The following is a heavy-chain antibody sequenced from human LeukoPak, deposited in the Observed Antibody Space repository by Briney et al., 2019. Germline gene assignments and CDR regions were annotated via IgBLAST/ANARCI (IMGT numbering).Heavy chain of an antibody. CDR2: ISYGTT. V-gene: IGHV4-59*01. J-gene: IGHJ4*02. D-gene: IGHD5-18*01. CDR1: GGAISTYY. Sequence: PSETLSLTCSVSGGAISTYYWNWIRQSPGQGLEWIGHISYGTTDYNPSLKRRVTISADTSKNQISLTLTSVTADDTAVYYCARDKAHTYGYYFDPWGQGTQVLVSS. CDR3: ARDKAHTYGYYFDP.